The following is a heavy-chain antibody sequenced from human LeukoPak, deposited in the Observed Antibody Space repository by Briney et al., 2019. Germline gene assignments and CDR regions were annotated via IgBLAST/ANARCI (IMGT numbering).Heavy chain of an antibody. J-gene: IGHJ2*01. V-gene: IGHV4-39*01. CDR3: ARQGSSSWYGWYFDL. Sequence: PSETLSLTCSVSGGSLSGTTHNWGWIRQPPGKGLEWIATIYYSESTKKSPSLKSRVTISLDTSRNQFSLKLSSVTAADTAVYYCARQGSSSWYGWYFDLWGRGSLVTVSS. CDR1: GGSLSGTTHN. D-gene: IGHD6-13*01. CDR2: IYYSEST.